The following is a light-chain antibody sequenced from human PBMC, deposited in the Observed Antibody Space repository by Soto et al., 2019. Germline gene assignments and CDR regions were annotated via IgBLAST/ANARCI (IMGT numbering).Light chain of an antibody. J-gene: IGLJ2*01. CDR2: AVN. CDR3: GSKTSTSTLR. CDR1: SSDVIGYDY. Sequence: QSVLTQPASVSGSPGQSITISCSGSSSDVIGYDYVSWYQQHPGQAPKLMIYAVNNRPSGISNRFSGSKSGNTASLTSSGLQAEDDADYYCGSKTSTSTLRFGAGTQLTVL. V-gene: IGLV2-14*01.